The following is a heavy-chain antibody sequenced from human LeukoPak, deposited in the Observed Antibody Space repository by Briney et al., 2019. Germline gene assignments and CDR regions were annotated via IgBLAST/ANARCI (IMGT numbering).Heavy chain of an antibody. CDR1: GFTFSDAW. D-gene: IGHD3-10*01. CDR3: TDDLHYFASD. J-gene: IGHJ4*02. Sequence: GGSLRLSCAASGFTFSDAWMSWVRQAPGKGLEWVGRIKRKIDGGGTVDYAAPVKGRFTISRDDSKNTLYLQMNSLETEDTGVYYCTDDLHYFASDWGQGTLVTVSS. V-gene: IGHV3-15*01. CDR2: IKRKIDGGGTV.